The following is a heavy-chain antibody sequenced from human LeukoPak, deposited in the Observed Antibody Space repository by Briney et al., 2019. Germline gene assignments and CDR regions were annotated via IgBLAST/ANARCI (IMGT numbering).Heavy chain of an antibody. D-gene: IGHD3-10*01. J-gene: IGHJ4*02. CDR2: KSSGRTYE. Sequence: PGGSLRLSCAASGFTFSNYAMHWVRQAPGKGLGWVSLKSSGRTYEYYADSVKGRFTISRDNSKNTLYLQLNSLRAEDTAVYYCARDSTYYYDSGSSGPHYFDNWGQGTLVTVSS. V-gene: IGHV3-30*01. CDR3: ARDSTYYYDSGSSGPHYFDN. CDR1: GFTFSNYA.